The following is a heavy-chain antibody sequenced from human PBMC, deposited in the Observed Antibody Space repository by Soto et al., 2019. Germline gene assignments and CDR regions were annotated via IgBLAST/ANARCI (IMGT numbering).Heavy chain of an antibody. D-gene: IGHD3-10*01. CDR3: ASLLLWFGESLYPFDY. CDR1: GGSISSSSYN. J-gene: IGHJ4*02. CDR2: IYYSGST. V-gene: IGHV4-39*01. Sequence: PAETLSLTCTVSGGSISSSSYNWGWIRQPPGKGLEWIGSIYYSGSTYYNPSLKSRVTISVDTSKNQFSLKLSSVTAADTAVYYCASLLLWFGESLYPFDYWGQGTLVTVSS.